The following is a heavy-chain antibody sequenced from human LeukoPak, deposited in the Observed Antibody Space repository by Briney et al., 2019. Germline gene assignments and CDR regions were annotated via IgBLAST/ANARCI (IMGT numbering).Heavy chain of an antibody. D-gene: IGHD5-18*01. J-gene: IGHJ4*02. CDR1: GFTFSNAW. CDR2: IKSKTDGGTT. Sequence: PGGSLRLSCAASGFTFSNAWMSWVRQAPGKGLEWVGRIKSKTDGGTTDYAAPVKGRFTISRDDSKNTLYLQMNSLKTEDTAVYYCTTDPAGYSYGFGYGYWGQGTLVTVSS. V-gene: IGHV3-15*01. CDR3: TTDPAGYSYGFGYGY.